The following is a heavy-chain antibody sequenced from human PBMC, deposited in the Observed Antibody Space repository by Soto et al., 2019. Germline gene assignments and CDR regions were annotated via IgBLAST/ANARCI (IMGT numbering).Heavy chain of an antibody. CDR2: IYYTGST. CDR3: ARANSYSEY. Sequence: PSETLSLTCTVSGGSINNHYWSRIRQPPEKGLEWIGYIYYTGSTNYNPSLKSRVTMSVDTSKNQFSLNLASLTAADTAIYYCARANSYSEYWAQGTLVTGSS. V-gene: IGHV4-59*11. D-gene: IGHD7-27*01. J-gene: IGHJ4*02. CDR1: GGSINNHY.